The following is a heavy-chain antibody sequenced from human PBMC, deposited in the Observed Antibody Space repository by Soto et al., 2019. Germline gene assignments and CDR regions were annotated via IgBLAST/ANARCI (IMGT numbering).Heavy chain of an antibody. CDR2: ISTSDGTI. V-gene: IGHV3-11*01. J-gene: IGHJ4*02. CDR1: GFTFSDHY. D-gene: IGHD2-2*01. Sequence: QVQLVESGGDLVKPGGSLRLSCATSGFTFSDHYMSWIRQAPGKGLEWVSYISTSDGTIYYADSVRGRFTISRDIAKNSLYLKMNSLRAEDTAVYYCARAMRRRAFDYWGQGTLVTVSS. CDR3: ARAMRRRAFDY.